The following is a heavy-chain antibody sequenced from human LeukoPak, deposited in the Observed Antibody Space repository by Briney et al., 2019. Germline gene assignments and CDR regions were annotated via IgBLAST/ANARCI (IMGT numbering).Heavy chain of an antibody. V-gene: IGHV4-39*01. D-gene: IGHD1-7*01. CDR3: ARQALELNAFDI. J-gene: IGHJ3*02. CDR1: GGSISSSSYY. Sequence: SETLSLTCTVSGGSISSSSYYWGWIRQPPGQGLEWIGSIYYSGSTYYNPSLKSRVTISVDTSKNQFSLKLSSVTAADTAVYYCARQALELNAFDIWGQGTMVTVSS. CDR2: IYYSGST.